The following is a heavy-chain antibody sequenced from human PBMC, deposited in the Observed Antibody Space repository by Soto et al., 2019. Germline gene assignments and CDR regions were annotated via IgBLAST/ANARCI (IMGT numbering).Heavy chain of an antibody. Sequence: QVQLQQWGAGLLKPSETLSLTCAVYGGSFSGYYWSWIRQPPGKGLEWIGEINHSGRTNYNPSLKSRVTISVDTSKNQFSLKLSSVTAADTAVYYCARGRRGGGRPFDYWGQGTLVTVSS. J-gene: IGHJ4*02. D-gene: IGHD2-15*01. CDR1: GGSFSGYY. CDR2: INHSGRT. V-gene: IGHV4-34*01. CDR3: ARGRRGGGRPFDY.